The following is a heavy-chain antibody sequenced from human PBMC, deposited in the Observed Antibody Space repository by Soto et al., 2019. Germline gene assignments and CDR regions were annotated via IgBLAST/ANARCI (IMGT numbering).Heavy chain of an antibody. CDR2: IYHSGST. J-gene: IGHJ4*02. Sequence: SETLSLTCAAFGGSISSGGYSWSWIRQPPGKGLEWIGYIYHSGSTNYNPSLKSRVTISVDTSKNQFSLKLNSMTAADTAVYYCARHNYGSGSTYFDYWGQGTLVTSPQ. CDR1: GGSISSGGYS. CDR3: ARHNYGSGSTYFDY. D-gene: IGHD3-10*01. V-gene: IGHV4-30-2*01.